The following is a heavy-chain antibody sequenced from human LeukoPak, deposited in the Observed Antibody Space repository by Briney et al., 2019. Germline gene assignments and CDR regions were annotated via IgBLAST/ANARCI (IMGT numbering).Heavy chain of an antibody. D-gene: IGHD6-19*01. Sequence: PGGSLRLSCAASGLTFSVDGMHWVRQAPGKGLEWVSAITGNGGSTYYADSVKGRFTISRDNSKSTLYLQMNRLRSEDTAIYYCAKRSCSGTTCYPLDYWGQGTVVTVSS. J-gene: IGHJ4*02. CDR1: GLTFSVDG. V-gene: IGHV3-23*01. CDR3: AKRSCSGTTCYPLDY. CDR2: ITGNGGST.